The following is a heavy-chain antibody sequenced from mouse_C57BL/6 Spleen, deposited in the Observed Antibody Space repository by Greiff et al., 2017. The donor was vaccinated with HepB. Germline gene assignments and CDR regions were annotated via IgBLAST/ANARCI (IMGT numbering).Heavy chain of an antibody. V-gene: IGHV1-82*01. CDR1: GYSFSSSW. CDR2: IYPGDGDT. Sequence: VKLMESGPELVKSGASVKISCKASGYSFSSSWMNWVKQRPGKGLEWIGRIYPGDGDTNYNGKFKGKATLTADKSSSTAYMQLSSLTSEDSAVYFCARSPGYYGSSYENAMDYWGQGTSVTVSS. CDR3: ARSPGYYGSSYENAMDY. D-gene: IGHD1-1*01. J-gene: IGHJ4*01.